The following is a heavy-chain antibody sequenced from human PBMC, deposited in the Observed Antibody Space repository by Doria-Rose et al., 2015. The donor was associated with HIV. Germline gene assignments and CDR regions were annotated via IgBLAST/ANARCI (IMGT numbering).Heavy chain of an antibody. CDR2: INHSGST. CDR3: ARGLLRGGWNDVDYYYGMDV. D-gene: IGHD1-1*01. CDR1: GGSFSGYY. J-gene: IGHJ6*02. Sequence: QVQLQESGAGLVKPSETLSLTCAVFGGSFSGYYWSWTRQPPGKGLEWIGEINHSGSTNYKTSLKSPVTLSLDTSKTLFSLKLISVTAADTAVYYCARGLLRGGWNDVDYYYGMDVWGQGTTVTVSS. V-gene: IGHV4-34*01.